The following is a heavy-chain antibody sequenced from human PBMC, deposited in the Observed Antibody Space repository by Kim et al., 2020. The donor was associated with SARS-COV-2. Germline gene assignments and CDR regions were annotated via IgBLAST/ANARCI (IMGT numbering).Heavy chain of an antibody. CDR1: GYTFTSYG. CDR2: ISAYNGNT. J-gene: IGHJ6*02. V-gene: IGHV1-18*01. CDR3: ARDRKPGGYSGYESSGLGMDV. D-gene: IGHD5-12*01. Sequence: ASVKVSCKASGYTFTSYGISWVRQAPGQGLEWMGWISAYNGNTNYAQKLQGRVTMTTDTSTSTAYMELRSLRSDDTAVYYCARDRKPGGYSGYESSGLGMDVWGQGTTVTVSS.